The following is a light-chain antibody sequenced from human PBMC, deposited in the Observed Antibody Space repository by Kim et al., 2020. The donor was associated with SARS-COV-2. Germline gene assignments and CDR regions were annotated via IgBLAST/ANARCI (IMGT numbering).Light chain of an antibody. CDR1: TSNIGACYD. V-gene: IGLV1-40*01. J-gene: IGLJ3*02. Sequence: QRVTISSPGSTSNIGACYDVHWYQQLPGTAPKLLIYGNSNRPSGVPDRFSGSKSGTSASLAITGLQAEDEADYYCQSYDSSLSGWVFGGGTKLTVL. CDR3: QSYDSSLSGWV. CDR2: GNS.